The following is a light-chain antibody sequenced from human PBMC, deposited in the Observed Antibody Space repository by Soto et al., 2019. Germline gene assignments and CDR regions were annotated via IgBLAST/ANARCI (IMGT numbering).Light chain of an antibody. CDR3: QQYVNWPLTWS. CDR1: QSIRTN. CDR2: GTS. J-gene: IGKJ3*01. V-gene: IGKV3-15*01. Sequence: EIVLTQSPATLSVSAGGTVTLSCRASQSIRTNVAWYLQIPGQAPRLLVYGTSTRATGVPARFSGSGSGIEFTLTISSLQSEVSAFYYCQQYVNWPLTWSFGPGTKVQIK.